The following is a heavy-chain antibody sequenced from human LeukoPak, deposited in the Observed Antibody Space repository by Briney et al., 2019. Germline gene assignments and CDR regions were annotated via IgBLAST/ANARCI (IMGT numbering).Heavy chain of an antibody. CDR1: GFTFGDYA. V-gene: IGHV3-49*04. Sequence: GGSLRLSRTASGFTFGDYAMSWVRQAPGKGLEWVGFIRSKAYGGTTEYAASVKGRFTISRDDSKSIAYLRMNSLKTEDTAVYYCTRDGDDYYGSGSYSMDVWGQGTTVTVSS. CDR3: TRDGDDYYGSGSYSMDV. J-gene: IGHJ6*02. D-gene: IGHD3-10*01. CDR2: IRSKAYGGTT.